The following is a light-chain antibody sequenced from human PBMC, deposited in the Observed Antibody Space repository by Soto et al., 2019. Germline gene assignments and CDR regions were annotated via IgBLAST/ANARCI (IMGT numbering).Light chain of an antibody. J-gene: IGKJ4*01. V-gene: IGKV1-39*01. CDR2: AAS. CDR1: QSISSY. Sequence: DIQMTQSPSSLSASVGDRVTITFLASQSISSYLNWYQQKPGKAPKLLIYAASTLQSGVPSRFSGSGSGIDFTLTISSPQPEDFATYYCQQVNGYPRDITFGGGTKVDIK. CDR3: QQVNGYPRDIT.